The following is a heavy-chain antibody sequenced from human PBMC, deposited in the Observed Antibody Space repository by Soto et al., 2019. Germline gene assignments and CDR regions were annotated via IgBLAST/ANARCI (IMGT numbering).Heavy chain of an antibody. CDR3: ERVGLNINGIVMILDY. J-gene: IGHJ4*02. CDR2: ISYDGSSQ. V-gene: IGHV3-30-3*01. CDR1: GYNFSNYA. Sequence: GGSLRLSCEASGYNFSNYAMHWVRQAPGKGLEWVAVISYDGSSQNHADSVKGRFTISRDNSKNILYLQMNSLRADDTDVYYCERVGLNINGIVMILDYCGQGALVPVSA. D-gene: IGHD1-26*01.